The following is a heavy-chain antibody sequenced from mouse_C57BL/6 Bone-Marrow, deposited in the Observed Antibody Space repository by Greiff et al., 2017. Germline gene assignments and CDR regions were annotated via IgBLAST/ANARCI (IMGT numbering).Heavy chain of an antibody. CDR3: ARIYYGNYEGLDY. V-gene: IGHV1-81*01. D-gene: IGHD2-1*01. CDR1: GYTFTSYG. J-gene: IGHJ2*01. CDR2: IYPRSGNT. Sequence: QVHVKQSGAELARPGASVKLSCKASGYTFTSYGISWVKQRTGQGLEWIGEIYPRSGNTYYNEKFKGKATLTADKSSSTAYMGLRSLTSEDSAVYFCARIYYGNYEGLDYWGQGTTLTVSS.